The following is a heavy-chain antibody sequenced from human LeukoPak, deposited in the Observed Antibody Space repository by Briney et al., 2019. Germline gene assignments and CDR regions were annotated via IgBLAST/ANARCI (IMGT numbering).Heavy chain of an antibody. J-gene: IGHJ6*02. CDR3: ARDLRPQQLVDYYYYYGMDV. D-gene: IGHD6-13*01. V-gene: IGHV3-21*01. CDR2: ISSSSSYI. CDR1: GFTFSSYS. Sequence: GSLRLSCAASGFTFSSYSMNWVRQAPGKGLEWVSSISSSSSYIYYADSVKGRFTISRDNAKNSLYLQMNSLRAEDTAVYYCARDLRPQQLVDYYYYYGMDVWGQGTTVTVSS.